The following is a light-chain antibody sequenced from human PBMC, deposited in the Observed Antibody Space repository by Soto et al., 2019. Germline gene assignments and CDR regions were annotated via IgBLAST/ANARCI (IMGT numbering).Light chain of an antibody. V-gene: IGKV3-20*01. CDR2: GAS. CDR1: QSVTSTY. Sequence: EVVLTQSPGTLSLSPGERATLSCRASQSVTSTYLAWYQQKPGQAPRLLIHGASNRATGIPDRFSGSGSGTDFTLTISRLEPEDFAVYYCQQYCIASPTFCQGTNVE. CDR3: QQYCIASPT. J-gene: IGKJ1*01.